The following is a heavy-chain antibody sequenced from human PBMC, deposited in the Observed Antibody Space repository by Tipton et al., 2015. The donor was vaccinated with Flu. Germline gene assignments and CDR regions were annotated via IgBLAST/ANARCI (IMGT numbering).Heavy chain of an antibody. D-gene: IGHD1-20*01. CDR2: MSPNTGNT. CDR1: GYTFTNYD. Sequence: QLVQSGAEVRKPGASVKVSCKASGYTFTNYDINWVRQATGQGLEWMGWMSPNTGNTGYAQKFQGRVTMTRDTSISTAFMELSSLRSEDTAVYYCARVPPSHNWYDESDYWGQGTLVTVSS. J-gene: IGHJ4*02. V-gene: IGHV1-8*01. CDR3: ARVPPSHNWYDESDY.